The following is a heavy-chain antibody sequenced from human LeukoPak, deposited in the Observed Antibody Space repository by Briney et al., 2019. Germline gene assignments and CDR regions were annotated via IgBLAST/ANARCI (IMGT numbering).Heavy chain of an antibody. CDR3: ARDPNGGSGYFYYFDY. V-gene: IGHV4-59*01. J-gene: IGHJ4*02. CDR2: IYYSGST. CDR1: GGSISSYY. D-gene: IGHD3-22*01. Sequence: PSETLSLTCTVSGGSISSYYWSWLRQPPGKGLEWIGYIYYSGSTNYNPSLKSRVTISVDTSKNQFSLKLSSVTAADTAVYYCARDPNGGSGYFYYFDYWGQGTLVTVSS.